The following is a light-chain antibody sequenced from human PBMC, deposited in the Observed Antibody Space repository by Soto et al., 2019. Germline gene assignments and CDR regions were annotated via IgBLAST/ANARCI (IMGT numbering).Light chain of an antibody. Sequence: QLVLTQSPSASASLGASVKLTCTLSSGHSTYAIAWHQQQPEKGPRFLMKLNSDGSHRKGDGIPDRFLGSSSGAERYLTISSLQSEDEADYYCQTWGTGSVIFGGGTKLTVL. CDR3: QTWGTGSVI. CDR2: LNSDGSH. V-gene: IGLV4-69*01. J-gene: IGLJ2*01. CDR1: SGHSTYA.